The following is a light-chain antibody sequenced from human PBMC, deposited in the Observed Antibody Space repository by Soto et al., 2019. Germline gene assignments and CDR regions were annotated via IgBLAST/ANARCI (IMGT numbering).Light chain of an antibody. CDR3: QQYDSYAWT. CDR1: QSINRW. Sequence: DIQMTQSPSTLSASVGDRVTITCRASQSINRWLAWYQQKPGKAPKFLIYMASSLESGVPSRFSGSGSGTEFTLSISSLQPDVVATYFCQQYDSYAWTFGQPTKVEI. V-gene: IGKV1-5*03. J-gene: IGKJ1*01. CDR2: MAS.